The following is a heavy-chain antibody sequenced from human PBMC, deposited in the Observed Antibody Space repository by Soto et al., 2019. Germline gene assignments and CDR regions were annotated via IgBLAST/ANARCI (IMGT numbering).Heavy chain of an antibody. D-gene: IGHD3-9*01. CDR2: ISTTSTYT. Sequence: EVQLVESGGGLVNPGGSLRLSCAASGFTFSNYRMNWVRQDQGKGLEWGSYISTTSTYTYYAGSVRGRFTIPRDNAQNSLYLQMNSLRADDTAVYYCVREGPRDDILTVYDYWGQGTLVTVSS. V-gene: IGHV3-21*01. CDR3: VREGPRDDILTVYDY. CDR1: GFTFSNYR. J-gene: IGHJ4*02.